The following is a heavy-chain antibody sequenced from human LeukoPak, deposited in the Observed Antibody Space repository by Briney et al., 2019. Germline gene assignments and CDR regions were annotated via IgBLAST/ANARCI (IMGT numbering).Heavy chain of an antibody. CDR3: AGDGYCSGGSCGDY. CDR2: IYHSGST. CDR1: GYSISSGYY. V-gene: IGHV4-38-2*02. J-gene: IGHJ4*02. Sequence: SETLSLTCTVSGYSISSGYYWGWIRQPPGKGLEWIGSIYHSGSTYYNPSLKSRVTISVDTSKNQFSLKLSSVTAADTAVYYCAGDGYCSGGSCGDYWGQGTLVTVSS. D-gene: IGHD2-15*01.